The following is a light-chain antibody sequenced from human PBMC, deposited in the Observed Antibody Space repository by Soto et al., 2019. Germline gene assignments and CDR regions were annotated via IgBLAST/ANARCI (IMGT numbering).Light chain of an antibody. V-gene: IGKV3-20*01. CDR3: QQYGSSPRT. CDR1: QSLSSSY. Sequence: EIVLTQSPRTLSLSPGERATLSCRASQSLSSSYLAWYQQKPGQAPRLLIYDASSRATGIPDRFSGSGSGTDFTLTISRLEPEDFAVYYCQQYGSSPRTFGQGAMVEIK. J-gene: IGKJ1*01. CDR2: DAS.